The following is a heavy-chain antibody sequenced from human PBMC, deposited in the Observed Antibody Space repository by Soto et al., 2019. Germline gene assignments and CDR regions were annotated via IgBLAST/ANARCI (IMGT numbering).Heavy chain of an antibody. CDR2: IWYDGSNK. D-gene: IGHD4-17*01. J-gene: IGHJ6*02. V-gene: IGHV3-33*01. Sequence: QVQLVESGGGVVQPGRSLRLSCAASGFTSSSYGMHWVRQAPGKGLEWVAVIWYDGSNKYYADSVKGRFTISRDNSKNTLYLQMNSLRAEDTAVYYCARTENYGDYGPGYYYYGMDVWGQGTTVTVSS. CDR3: ARTENYGDYGPGYYYYGMDV. CDR1: GFTSSSYG.